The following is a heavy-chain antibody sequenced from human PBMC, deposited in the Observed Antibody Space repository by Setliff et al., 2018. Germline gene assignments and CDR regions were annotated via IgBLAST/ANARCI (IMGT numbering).Heavy chain of an antibody. V-gene: IGHV4-31*03. CDR2: IYYSGST. J-gene: IGHJ4*02. CDR1: GGSISSGSYY. Sequence: SETLSLTCTVSGGSISSGSYYWSWIRQHPGKGLERIGYIYYSGSTYYNPSLKSRVTISVDTSKNQLSLKLNSVTAADTAVYYCARQIDYGDFQYFDYWGQGTLVTVSS. D-gene: IGHD4-17*01. CDR3: ARQIDYGDFQYFDY.